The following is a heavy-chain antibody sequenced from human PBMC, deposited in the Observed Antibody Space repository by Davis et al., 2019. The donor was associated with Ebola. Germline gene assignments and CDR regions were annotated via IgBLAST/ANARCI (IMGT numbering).Heavy chain of an antibody. CDR2: INHSGST. CDR3: ARDLRVRYDSSGYYHVYFDY. D-gene: IGHD3-22*01. J-gene: IGHJ4*02. V-gene: IGHV4-34*01. CDR1: GGSFSGYY. Sequence: PSETLSLTCAVYGGSFSGYYWSWIRQPPGKGLEWIGEINHSGSTNYNPSLKSRVTISVDTSKNQFSLKLSSVTAADTAVYYCARDLRVRYDSSGYYHVYFDYWGQGTLVTVSS.